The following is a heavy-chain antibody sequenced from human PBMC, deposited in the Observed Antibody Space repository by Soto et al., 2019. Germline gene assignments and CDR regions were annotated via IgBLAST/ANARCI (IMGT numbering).Heavy chain of an antibody. Sequence: LRLSCAASGFTVSSNYMSWVRQAPGKGLECVSVIYSGGSTYYADSVKGRFTISRDNSKNTLYLQMNSLRAEDTAVYYCARDLSSSSWYFDLWGRGTLVTVSS. CDR1: GFTVSSNY. CDR3: ARDLSSSSWYFDL. D-gene: IGHD6-13*01. CDR2: IYSGGST. V-gene: IGHV3-53*01. J-gene: IGHJ2*01.